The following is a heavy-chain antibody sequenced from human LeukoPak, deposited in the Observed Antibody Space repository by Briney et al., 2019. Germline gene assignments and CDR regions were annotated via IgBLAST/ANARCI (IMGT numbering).Heavy chain of an antibody. CDR1: GGSFSGYY. CDR3: ARGDAPRAGVIAAHQVLPDP. CDR2: INHSGST. D-gene: IGHD6-6*01. V-gene: IGHV4-34*01. J-gene: IGHJ5*02. Sequence: KPSETLSLTCAVYGGSFSGYYWSWIRQPPGKGLEWIGEINHSGSTNYNPSLKSRVTISVDTSKNQFSLKLSSVTAADPAVYYCARGDAPRAGVIAAHQVLPDPWGQGPLVTVSS.